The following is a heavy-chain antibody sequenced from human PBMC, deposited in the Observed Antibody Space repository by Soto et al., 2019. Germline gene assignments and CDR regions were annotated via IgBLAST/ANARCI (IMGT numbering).Heavy chain of an antibody. Sequence: ASVKVSCKASGYTFTSYGISWVRQAPGQGLEWMGWISAYNGNTNYAQKLQGRVTMTTDTSTSTAYMELRSLRSDDTAVYYCARGIQQLVYFYYYYGMDVWGQGTTVTVSS. D-gene: IGHD6-13*01. CDR3: ARGIQQLVYFYYYYGMDV. CDR2: ISAYNGNT. J-gene: IGHJ6*02. V-gene: IGHV1-18*01. CDR1: GYTFTSYG.